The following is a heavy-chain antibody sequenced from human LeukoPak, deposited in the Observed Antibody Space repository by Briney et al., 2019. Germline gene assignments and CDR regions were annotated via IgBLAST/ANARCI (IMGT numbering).Heavy chain of an antibody. CDR2: IIPIFGTA. J-gene: IGHJ4*02. D-gene: IGHD3-10*01. CDR3: ARAMVRGVIAEFYFDY. CDR1: GGTFSNYA. V-gene: IGHV1-69*13. Sequence: ASVKVSCKASGGTFSNYALSWVRQAPGQGLEWMGGIIPIFGTANYAQKFQGRVTITADESTSTAYMELSSLRSEDTAVYYCARAMVRGVIAEFYFDYWGQGTLVTVSS.